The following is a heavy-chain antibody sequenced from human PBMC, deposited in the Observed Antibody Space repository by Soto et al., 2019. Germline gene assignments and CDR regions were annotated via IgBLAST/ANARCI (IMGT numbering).Heavy chain of an antibody. J-gene: IGHJ6*02. V-gene: IGHV5-51*01. CDR1: GYSFTSYW. Sequence: PGESLKISCKGSGYSFTSYWIGWVRQMPGKGLEWMGIIYPGDSDTRYSPSFQGQVTISADKSISTAYLQWSSLKASDTAMYYCARHISSSWKYYYYGMDVRGQGTTVTVSS. D-gene: IGHD6-13*01. CDR3: ARHISSSWKYYYYGMDV. CDR2: IYPGDSDT.